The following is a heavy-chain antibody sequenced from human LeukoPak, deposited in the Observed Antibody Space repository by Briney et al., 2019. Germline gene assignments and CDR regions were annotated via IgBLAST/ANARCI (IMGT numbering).Heavy chain of an antibody. D-gene: IGHD3-22*01. CDR2: ISSSSSYI. V-gene: IGHV3-21*01. CDR3: AGEYDSSGYYHLFDY. CDR1: GFTFSSYS. Sequence: GGSLRLSCAVSGFTFSSYSMNSVRQAPGKGLEWVSSISSSSSYIYYADSVKGRFTISRDNAKNSLYLQMNSLRAEDTAVYYCAGEYDSSGYYHLFDYWGQGTLVTVSS. J-gene: IGHJ4*02.